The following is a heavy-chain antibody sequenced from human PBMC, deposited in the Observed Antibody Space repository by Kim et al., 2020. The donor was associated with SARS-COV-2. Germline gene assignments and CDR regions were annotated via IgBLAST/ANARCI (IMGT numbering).Heavy chain of an antibody. CDR3: VRGRAAIGVSLYVMDP. CDR1: GYAFTDYY. J-gene: IGHJ6*02. CDR2: INHYSGAT. Sequence: ASVKVSCKASGYAFTDYYMHWLRQAPGQGLEWMGWINHYSGATIYAQEFQGRITITRDTSITTTYMDLNGQRSDDTALDYCVRGRAAIGVSLYVMDPWGQGNTVTVSS. D-gene: IGHD5-12*01. V-gene: IGHV1-2*02.